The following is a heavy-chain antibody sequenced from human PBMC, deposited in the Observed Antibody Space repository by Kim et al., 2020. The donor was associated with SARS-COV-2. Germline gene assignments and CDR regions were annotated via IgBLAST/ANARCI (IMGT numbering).Heavy chain of an antibody. J-gene: IGHJ4*02. CDR3: ARHTVQQLVRDYFDY. D-gene: IGHD6-6*01. V-gene: IGHV4-39*01. Sequence: PSLKSRVTISVDTSKNQFSLKLSSVTAADTAVYYCARHTVQQLVRDYFDYWGQGTLVTVSS.